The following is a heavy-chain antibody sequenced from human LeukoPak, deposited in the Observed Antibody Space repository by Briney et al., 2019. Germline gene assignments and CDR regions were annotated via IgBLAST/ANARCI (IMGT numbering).Heavy chain of an antibody. D-gene: IGHD3-10*01. V-gene: IGHV1-18*01. CDR1: GYTFTSYD. CDR3: ARGRGENYYGSGGFFDY. J-gene: IGHJ4*02. Sequence: ASVKVSCKASGYTFTSYDINWVRQATGQGLEWMGWISAYNGNTKYAQKLQGRVTMTRDTSTSLAYMELRSLRSDDTAVYYCARGRGENYYGSGGFFDYWGQGNLVTVSS. CDR2: ISAYNGNT.